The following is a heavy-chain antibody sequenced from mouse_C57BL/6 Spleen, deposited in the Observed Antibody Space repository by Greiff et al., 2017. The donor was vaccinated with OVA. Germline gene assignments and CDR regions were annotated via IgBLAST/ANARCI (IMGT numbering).Heavy chain of an antibody. V-gene: IGHV5-16*01. CDR1: GFTFSDYY. CDR2: INYDGSST. D-gene: IGHD2-12*01. CDR3: ARDRSYRGYFDY. J-gene: IGHJ2*01. Sequence: DVKLVESEGGLVQPGRSMKLSCTASGFTFSDYYMAWVRQVPEKGLEWVANINYDGSSTYYLASLKSRFSISRDNAKNILYLQMSSLKSEDTATDNCARDRSYRGYFDYWGQGTTLTVSS.